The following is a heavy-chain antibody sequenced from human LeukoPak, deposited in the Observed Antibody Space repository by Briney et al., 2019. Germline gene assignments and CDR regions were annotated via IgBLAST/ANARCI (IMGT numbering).Heavy chain of an antibody. J-gene: IGHJ1*01. Sequence: GGSLRLSCAASGFTFSSYSMNWVRQAPGKGLEWVSCISSSSSYIDYADSVKGRFTISRDNAKNSLYLQMNSLRAEDTAVYYCAGGESGDFQHWGQGTLVTVSS. CDR1: GFTFSSYS. CDR2: ISSSSSYI. V-gene: IGHV3-21*01. D-gene: IGHD2-15*01. CDR3: AGGESGDFQH.